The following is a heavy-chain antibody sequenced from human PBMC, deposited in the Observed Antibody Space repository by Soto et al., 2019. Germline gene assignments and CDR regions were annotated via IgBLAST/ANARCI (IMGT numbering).Heavy chain of an antibody. J-gene: IGHJ4*02. D-gene: IGHD5-18*01. V-gene: IGHV1-18*01. CDR1: GYTFTSYG. CDR2: ISAYNGNT. CDR3: ARVQLIGYSYGRSQEFDY. Sequence: GASVKVSCKASGYTFTSYGISWVRQAPGQGLEWMGWISAYNGNTNYAQKLQGRVTMTTDTSTSTAYMELRSLRSDDTAVYYCARVQLIGYSYGRSQEFDYWGQGTLVTVAS.